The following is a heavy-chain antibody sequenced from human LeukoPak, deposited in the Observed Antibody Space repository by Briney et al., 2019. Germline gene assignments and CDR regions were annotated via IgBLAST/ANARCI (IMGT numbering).Heavy chain of an antibody. CDR2: INHSGST. CDR3: ARGSITDI. J-gene: IGHJ3*02. V-gene: IGHV4-34*01. CDR1: GGSFSGYY. Sequence: ETLSLTCAVYGGSFSGYYWSWIRQPPGKGLEWIGEINHSGSTNYNPSLKSRATISVDTSKNQFSLKLSSVTAADTAVYYCARGSITDIWGQGTMVTVSS.